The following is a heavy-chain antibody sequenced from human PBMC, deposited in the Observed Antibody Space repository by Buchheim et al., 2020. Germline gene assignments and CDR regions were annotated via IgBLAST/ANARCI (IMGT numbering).Heavy chain of an antibody. CDR2: ISSSSSYI. J-gene: IGHJ6*02. CDR1: GFTFSSYS. V-gene: IGHV3-21*01. CDR3: ARQSYYDFWSGYYYYYYGMDV. Sequence: EVQLVESGGGLVKPGGSLRLSCAASGFTFSSYSMNWVRQAPGKGLEWVSSISSSSSYIYYADSVKGRFTISRDNAKNSPHLQMNSLRAEDTAVYYCARQSYYDFWSGYYYYYYGMDVWGQGTT. D-gene: IGHD3-3*01.